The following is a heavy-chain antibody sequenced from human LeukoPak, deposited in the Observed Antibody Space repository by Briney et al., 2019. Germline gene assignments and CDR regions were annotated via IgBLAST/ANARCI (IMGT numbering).Heavy chain of an antibody. D-gene: IGHD6-6*01. CDR2: INPNSGGT. CDR1: GYTFTGYY. J-gene: IGHJ4*02. V-gene: IGHV1-2*02. CDR3: ATGTPYSSSSAPFDY. Sequence: ASVKVSCKASGYTFTGYYMHWVRQAPGQGLEWMGWINPNSGGTNYAQKFQGRVTMTRDKSIRTAYMELSRLRSDDTAVYYCATGTPYSSSSAPFDYWGQGTLVTVSS.